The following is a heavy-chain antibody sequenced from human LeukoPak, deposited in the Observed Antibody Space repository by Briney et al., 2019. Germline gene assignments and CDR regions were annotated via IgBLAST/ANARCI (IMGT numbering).Heavy chain of an antibody. CDR3: ARADRNGDYASHYT. CDR2: IYYSGST. V-gene: IGHV4-59*08. J-gene: IGHJ5*02. CDR1: GGSISSYY. Sequence: PSETLPLTCTVSGGSISSYYWSWIRQPPGKGLEWIGYIYYSGSTNYNPSLKSRVTISVDTSKNQFSLKLSSVTAADTAVYYCARADRNGDYASHYTWGQGTLVTVSS. D-gene: IGHD4-17*01.